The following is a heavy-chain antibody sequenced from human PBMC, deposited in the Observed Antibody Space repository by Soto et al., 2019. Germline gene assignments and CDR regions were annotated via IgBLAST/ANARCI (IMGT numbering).Heavy chain of an antibody. J-gene: IGHJ4*02. CDR2: IGRGGDR. CDR1: GFTFSSTA. Sequence: EVQLLESGGGLVQPGGSLRLSCTASGFTFSSTAMSWVRQAPGKGLEWVSGIGRGGDRHYADSVRGRFTISRENSKNTVYLQMDSLRADDPALYFRTKGGWGSGWDYWGQGTLLTVSS. CDR3: TKGGWGSGWDY. D-gene: IGHD7-27*01. V-gene: IGHV3-23*01.